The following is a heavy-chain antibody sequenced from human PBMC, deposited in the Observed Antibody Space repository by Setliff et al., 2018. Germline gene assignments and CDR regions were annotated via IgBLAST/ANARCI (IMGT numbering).Heavy chain of an antibody. V-gene: IGHV4-39*07. J-gene: IGHJ4*02. D-gene: IGHD3-3*01. CDR3: ARVPNFWSGYLDY. Sequence: SETLSLTCTVSGGSISSGGYYWSWIRQHPGKGLEWIGSIYYSGSTYYNPSLKSRVTISVDTSKNQFSLKLSSVTAADTAVYYCARVPNFWSGYLDYWGQGTLVTVSS. CDR1: GGSISSGGYY. CDR2: IYYSGST.